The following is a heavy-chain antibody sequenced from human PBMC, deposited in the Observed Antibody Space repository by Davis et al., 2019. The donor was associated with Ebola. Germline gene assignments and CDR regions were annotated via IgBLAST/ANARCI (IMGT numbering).Heavy chain of an antibody. V-gene: IGHV3-23*01. D-gene: IGHD3-3*01. Sequence: GESLKIPCAAPGFTFRSYVMSWVRQAPGKGLELVSAIRCSGGSTYYADPLKCRFTISRDNSKNTLYLQMNSLRAEDTAVYYCAKRVDFWSGRSLDYWGQGTLVTVSS. CDR1: GFTFRSYV. CDR2: IRCSGGST. CDR3: AKRVDFWSGRSLDY. J-gene: IGHJ4*02.